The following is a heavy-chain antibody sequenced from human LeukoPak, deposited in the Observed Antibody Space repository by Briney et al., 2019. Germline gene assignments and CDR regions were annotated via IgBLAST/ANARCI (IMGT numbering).Heavy chain of an antibody. CDR1: GYTFDEYH. V-gene: IGHV1-2*02. Sequence: ASVKVSCKASGYTFDEYHMNWVRQAPGQGPEWMGCINTKSGATDSAQQFQGRLTMTRDTSIGTASMDLSGLRLDDTGIYYCARAGDESTGHYDSLHFWGQGTMVTVSS. J-gene: IGHJ3*01. D-gene: IGHD2-8*02. CDR3: ARAGDESTGHYDSLHF. CDR2: INTKSGAT.